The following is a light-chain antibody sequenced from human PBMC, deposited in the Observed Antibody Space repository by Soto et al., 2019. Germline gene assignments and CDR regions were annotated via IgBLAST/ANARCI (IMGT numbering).Light chain of an antibody. CDR2: GTS. CDR1: QAFSTSY. CDR3: QHYGSTPRT. V-gene: IGKV3-20*01. Sequence: EILLTQSRGTLSLSPGDRATLSCRASQAFSTSYLAWFRQRPGQAPRLLIYGTSKGASDIPDRFSGSGSGTDFTLTISRLEPEDFAVYYCQHYGSTPRTFGQGTKVDIK. J-gene: IGKJ2*01.